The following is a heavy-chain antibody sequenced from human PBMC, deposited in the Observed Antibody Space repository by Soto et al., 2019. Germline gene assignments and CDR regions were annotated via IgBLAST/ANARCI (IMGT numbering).Heavy chain of an antibody. CDR3: AHRYSSSYDY. V-gene: IGHV2-5*02. J-gene: IGHJ4*02. CDR1: GFSLSTSGVA. D-gene: IGHD6-13*01. Sequence: QITLKESGPTLVKPTQTLTLTCTFSGFSLSTSGVAVGWIRQPPGKALECLALIYWDDNKRYSPSLQSRITLTKDTSKNPVVLTMTNMDPVDTATYYCAHRYSSSYDYWGQGTLVTVSS. CDR2: IYWDDNK.